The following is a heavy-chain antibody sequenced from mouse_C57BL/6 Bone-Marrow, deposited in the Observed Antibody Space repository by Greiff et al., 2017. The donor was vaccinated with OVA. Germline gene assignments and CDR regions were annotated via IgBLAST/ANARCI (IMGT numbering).Heavy chain of an antibody. Sequence: DVHLVESGAELVRPGASVKLSCTASGFNIKDDYMHWVKQRPEQGLEWIGWIDPENGDTEYASKFQGKATITADTSSNTAYLQLSSLTSEDTAVYYCTTCYYGSSLFAYWGQGTLVTVSA. J-gene: IGHJ3*01. CDR2: IDPENGDT. D-gene: IGHD1-1*01. CDR3: TTCYYGSSLFAY. CDR1: GFNIKDDY. V-gene: IGHV14-4*01.